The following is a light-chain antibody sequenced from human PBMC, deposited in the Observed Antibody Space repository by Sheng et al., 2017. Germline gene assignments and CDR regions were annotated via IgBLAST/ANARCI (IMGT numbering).Light chain of an antibody. J-gene: IGLJ3*02. CDR1: SDSVSTSYY. CDR2: STN. Sequence: QTVVTQEPSFSVSPGGTVTLTCGLSSDSVSTSYYPSWYQQTPGQAPRTLIYSTNTRSSGVPDRFSGSILGNKAALTITGAQADDESDYYCALYVGSGIWVFGGGTRLTVL. CDR3: ALYVGSGIWV. V-gene: IGLV8-61*01.